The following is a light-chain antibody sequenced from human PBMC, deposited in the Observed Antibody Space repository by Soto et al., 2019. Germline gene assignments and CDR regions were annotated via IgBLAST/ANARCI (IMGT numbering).Light chain of an antibody. J-gene: IGKJ1*01. V-gene: IGKV3-15*01. Sequence: EIVMTQSPATLSVSPGERATLSCRASQSVTSDLAWYLQKPGQAPRLLIHGASTRPTGIPARFSGSGSGTEFTLTISSLQSEDFAVYYCQQYNNWPWTFGQGTKVGIK. CDR1: QSVTSD. CDR3: QQYNNWPWT. CDR2: GAS.